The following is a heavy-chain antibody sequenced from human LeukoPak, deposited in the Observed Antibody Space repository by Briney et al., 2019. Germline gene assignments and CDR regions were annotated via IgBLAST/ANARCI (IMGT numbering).Heavy chain of an antibody. CDR2: IYYSGST. J-gene: IGHJ4*02. Sequence: PSETLSLTCTVSGGSISSCYWSWIRQPPGKGLEWIGYIYYSGSTNYNPSLKSRVTISVDTSKNQFSLKLSSVTAADTAVYYCARHGLYGDDSVDYWGQGTLVTVSS. D-gene: IGHD4-17*01. V-gene: IGHV4-59*08. CDR3: ARHGLYGDDSVDY. CDR1: GGSISSCY.